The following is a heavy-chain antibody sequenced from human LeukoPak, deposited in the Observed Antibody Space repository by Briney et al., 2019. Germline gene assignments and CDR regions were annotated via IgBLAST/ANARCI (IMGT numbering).Heavy chain of an antibody. CDR2: ISSSGNTI. Sequence: GGSLRLSCAASGFTFSNFEMNWVRQAPGKGLEWVSYISSSGNTIYYADSVKGRFTISRDNAKNSLYLQMNSLRAEDTAVYYCTREDVVVLDALDIWGQRTMVTVSS. CDR3: TREDVVVLDALDI. V-gene: IGHV3-48*03. D-gene: IGHD2-2*01. J-gene: IGHJ3*02. CDR1: GFTFSNFE.